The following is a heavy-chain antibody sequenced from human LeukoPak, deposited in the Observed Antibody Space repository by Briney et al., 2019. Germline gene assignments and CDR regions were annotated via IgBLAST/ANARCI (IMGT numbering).Heavy chain of an antibody. D-gene: IGHD6-13*01. Sequence: GRSLRLSCATSGFTFSSYAMHWVRQAPGKGLEGVAVISYDGSNKYYADSVKGRFTISRDNSKNTLYLQMNSLRAEDTAVYYCERVAIAAADPYYFDYWGQGTLVTVSS. CDR3: ERVAIAAADPYYFDY. V-gene: IGHV3-30*01. CDR2: ISYDGSNK. CDR1: GFTFSSYA. J-gene: IGHJ4*02.